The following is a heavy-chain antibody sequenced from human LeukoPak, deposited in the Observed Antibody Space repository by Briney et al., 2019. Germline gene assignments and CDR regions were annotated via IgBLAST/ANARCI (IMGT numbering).Heavy chain of an antibody. CDR2: INHSGST. CDR1: GGSFSGYY. D-gene: IGHD2-2*01. J-gene: IGHJ6*02. CDR3: AVSYDGMDV. Sequence: SETLSLTCAVYGGSFSGYYWSWIRQPPGKGLEWIGEINHSGSTNYNPSLKSRVTISVDTSKNQFSLELSSVTAADTAVYYCAVSYDGMDVWGQGTTVTVSS. V-gene: IGHV4-34*01.